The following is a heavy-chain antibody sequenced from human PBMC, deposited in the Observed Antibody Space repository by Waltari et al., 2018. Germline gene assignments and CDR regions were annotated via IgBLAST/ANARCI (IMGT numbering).Heavy chain of an antibody. CDR3: ARDFRNGSSWFSPLFYYYMDV. D-gene: IGHD6-13*01. CDR1: GGSISSYY. J-gene: IGHJ6*03. V-gene: IGHV4-59*01. Sequence: QVQLQESGPGLVKPSETLSLTCTVSGGSISSYYWSWIRQPPGKGPEWIGYIYYSGSTNYNPSLKSRVTISVDTSKNQFSLKLSSVTAADTAVYYCARDFRNGSSWFSPLFYYYMDVWGKGTTVTVSS. CDR2: IYYSGST.